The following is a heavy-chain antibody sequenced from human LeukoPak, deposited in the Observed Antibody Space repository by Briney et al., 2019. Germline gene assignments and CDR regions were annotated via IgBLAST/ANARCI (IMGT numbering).Heavy chain of an antibody. D-gene: IGHD2-15*01. CDR3: ARVGCSGGSCYGMDV. Sequence: PSQTLSLTCAVSGGPISSGGYSWSWIRQPPGTGLEWIGYIYHSGSTYYNPSLKSRVTISVDRSKNQFSLKLSSVTAADTAVYYCARVGCSGGSCYGMDVWGQGTTVTVSS. V-gene: IGHV4-30-2*01. J-gene: IGHJ6*02. CDR1: GGPISSGGYS. CDR2: IYHSGST.